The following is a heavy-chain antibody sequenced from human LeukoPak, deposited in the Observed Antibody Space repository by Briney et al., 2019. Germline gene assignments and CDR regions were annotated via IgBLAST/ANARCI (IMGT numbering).Heavy chain of an antibody. CDR3: ARAVSPYYYYYMDV. CDR2: VIHSGST. D-gene: IGHD3-22*01. J-gene: IGHJ6*03. V-gene: IGHV4-34*12. Sequence: SETLSLTCAVYGGSFSGYYWSWIRQPPGKRLEWIGEVIHSGSTNYIPSLKGRVTISVDTSKNQFSLRLSSVTAADTAVYYCARAVSPYYYYYMDVWGKGTTVTVSS. CDR1: GGSFSGYY.